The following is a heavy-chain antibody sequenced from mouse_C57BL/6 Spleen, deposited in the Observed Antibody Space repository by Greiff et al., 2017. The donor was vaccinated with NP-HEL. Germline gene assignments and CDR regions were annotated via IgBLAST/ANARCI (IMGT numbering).Heavy chain of an antibody. Sequence: EVKLVESGGGLVKPGGSLKLSCAASGFTFSDYGMHWVRQAPEKGLEWVAYISSGSSTIYYADTVKGRFTISRDNAKNTLFLQMTSLRSEDTAMYYCARGCGQGYFDYWGQGTTLTVSS. CDR1: GFTFSDYG. D-gene: IGHD3-2*02. CDR3: ARGCGQGYFDY. V-gene: IGHV5-17*01. J-gene: IGHJ2*01. CDR2: ISSGSSTI.